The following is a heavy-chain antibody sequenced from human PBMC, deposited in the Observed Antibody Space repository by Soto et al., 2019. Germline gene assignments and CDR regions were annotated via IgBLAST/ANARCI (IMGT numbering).Heavy chain of an antibody. J-gene: IGHJ4*02. D-gene: IGHD3-22*01. CDR1: GGSMSSSSYY. V-gene: IGHV4-39*01. CDR2: IYYSGSS. CDR3: ARLYYYDSSGEIDX. Sequence: SETRSLTCTGSGGSMSSSSYYGGWVRQPPGKGLEWIGNIYYSGSSYYNSSLKSRVTISVDTSKNQFSLNLSSVTAADTAVYYCARLYYYDSSGEIDXRGXGTLVTVS.